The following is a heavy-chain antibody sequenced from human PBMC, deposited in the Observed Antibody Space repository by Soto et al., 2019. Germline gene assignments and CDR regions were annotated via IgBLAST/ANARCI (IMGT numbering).Heavy chain of an antibody. Sequence: ASVKVSCKASGYTFTSYDINWVRQARGQPLEWIGWIVLGNGNTNYAQKFQGRVTITRDKSTSTAYMDLSRLRSDDTAMYYCAARIGNIGWYWLDAWGQGTQVTVSS. J-gene: IGHJ5*02. V-gene: IGHV1-58*02. CDR1: GYTFTSYD. CDR3: AARIGNIGWYWLDA. CDR2: IVLGNGNT. D-gene: IGHD6-19*01.